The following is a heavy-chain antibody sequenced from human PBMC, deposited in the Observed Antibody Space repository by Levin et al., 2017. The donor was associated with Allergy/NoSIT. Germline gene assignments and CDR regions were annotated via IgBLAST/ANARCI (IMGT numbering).Heavy chain of an antibody. Sequence: SCAASGFTFSDYYMSWIRQAPGKGLEWVSYISSSGSTIYYADSVKGRFTISRDNAKNSLYLQMNSLRAEDTAVYYCARRHRTGSLDYWGQGTLVTVSS. CDR2: ISSSGSTI. CDR1: GFTFSDYY. D-gene: IGHD1-14*01. CDR3: ARRHRTGSLDY. J-gene: IGHJ4*02. V-gene: IGHV3-11*01.